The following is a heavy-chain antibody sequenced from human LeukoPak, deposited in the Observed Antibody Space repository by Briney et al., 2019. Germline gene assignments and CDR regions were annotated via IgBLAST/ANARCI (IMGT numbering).Heavy chain of an antibody. J-gene: IGHJ4*02. V-gene: IGHV3-23*01. Sequence: GGTRRLSWAAPEFTFGSYGMSWVRKAPGKGLKWVSAISGSGGSTYYADSVKGRFTISRDNSKNTLYLQMNSLRAEDTAVYYCAKGGRSGSYPLDYWGQGTLVTVSS. CDR3: AKGGRSGSYPLDY. CDR2: ISGSGGST. CDR1: EFTFGSYG. D-gene: IGHD1-26*01.